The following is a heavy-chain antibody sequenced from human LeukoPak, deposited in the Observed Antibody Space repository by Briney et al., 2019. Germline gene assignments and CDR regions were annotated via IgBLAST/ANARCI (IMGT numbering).Heavy chain of an antibody. CDR1: GFTFSSYG. CDR3: ARDLVEIAVAGNLDY. V-gene: IGHV3-23*01. D-gene: IGHD6-19*01. CDR2: ISGSGGST. J-gene: IGHJ4*02. Sequence: PGGSLRLSCAASGFTFSSYGMSWVRQAPGKGLEWVSAISGSGGSTYYVDSVKGRFTISRDNSKNTLYLQMNSLRAEDTAVYYCARDLVEIAVAGNLDYRGQGTLVTVSS.